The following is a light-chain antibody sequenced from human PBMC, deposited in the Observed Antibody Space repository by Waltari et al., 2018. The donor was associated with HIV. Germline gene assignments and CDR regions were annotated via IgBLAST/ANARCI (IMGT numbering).Light chain of an antibody. CDR2: GAS. CDR1: QSIRKY. Sequence: DIQLTQSPPSLPASVGDRVTLTCRASQSIRKYVNWYQQKPGRAPSLLIFGASNVQTGVPSRFSGSGSGTLFRLTISALQPEDYATYFCQQTYDFPRTFGQGTTVDVK. J-gene: IGKJ1*01. V-gene: IGKV1-39*01. CDR3: QQTYDFPRT.